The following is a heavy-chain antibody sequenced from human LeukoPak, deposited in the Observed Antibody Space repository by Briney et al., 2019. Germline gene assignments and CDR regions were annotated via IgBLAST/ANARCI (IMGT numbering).Heavy chain of an antibody. CDR1: GFTFSSYW. D-gene: IGHD6-19*01. CDR3: ATYPRSGWFNFGHYYYYMDV. CDR2: IRYDGNNK. Sequence: GGSLRLSCAASGFTFSSYWMHWVRQAPGKGLEWVAFIRYDGNNKYYADSVKGRFTISRDNSKNTLYLQMNSLRAEDTAVYYCATYPRSGWFNFGHYYYYMDVWGKGTTVTISS. J-gene: IGHJ6*03. V-gene: IGHV3-30*02.